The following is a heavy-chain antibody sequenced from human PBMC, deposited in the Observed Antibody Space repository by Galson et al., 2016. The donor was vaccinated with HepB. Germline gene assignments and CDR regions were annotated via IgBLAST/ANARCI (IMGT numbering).Heavy chain of an antibody. CDR2: INLSGRV. V-gene: IGHV4-34*01. CDR1: GASLSGYF. D-gene: IGHD3-3*01. Sequence: ETLSLTCAVSGASLSGYFWSWIRQPPGKGLEWIGEINLSGRVNYNPSLKGRVSMPVDTSENQFSLRLSPVTAADTAVYYCARHQKKPITLFGVVSEYYYCGLDVWGQGTTVTVSS. CDR3: ARHQKKPITLFGVVSEYYYCGLDV. J-gene: IGHJ6*02.